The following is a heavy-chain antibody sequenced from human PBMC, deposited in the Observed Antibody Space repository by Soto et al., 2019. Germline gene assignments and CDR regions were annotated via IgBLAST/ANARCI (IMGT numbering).Heavy chain of an antibody. V-gene: IGHV4-4*02. CDR2: IYHSGST. D-gene: IGHD3-10*01. Sequence: SETLSLTCAVSGGSISSSNWWSWVRQPPGKGLEWIGEIYHSGSTNYNPSLKSRVTISVDKSKNQFSLKLSSVTAADTAVYYCARDLGSNMVVRGVNGMDVWGQGTTVTVSS. J-gene: IGHJ6*02. CDR1: GGSISSSNW. CDR3: ARDLGSNMVVRGVNGMDV.